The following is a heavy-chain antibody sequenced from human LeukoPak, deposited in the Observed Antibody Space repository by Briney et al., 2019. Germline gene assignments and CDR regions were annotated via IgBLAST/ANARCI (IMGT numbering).Heavy chain of an antibody. Sequence: SVKVSCKAPGGTFSSYAISWVRQAPGQGLEWMGGIIPIFGTANYAQKFQGRVTITADESTSTAYMELSSLRSEDTAVYYCARGSGSYRTYYYYGMDVWGQGTTVTVSS. D-gene: IGHD1-26*01. CDR1: GGTFSSYA. CDR3: ARGSGSYRTYYYYGMDV. J-gene: IGHJ6*02. CDR2: IIPIFGTA. V-gene: IGHV1-69*13.